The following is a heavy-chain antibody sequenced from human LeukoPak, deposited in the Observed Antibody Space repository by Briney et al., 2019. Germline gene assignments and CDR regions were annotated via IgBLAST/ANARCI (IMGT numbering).Heavy chain of an antibody. Sequence: GRSLRLSCVASGFTFNKYGVHWVRQAPGKGLEWVAVVWDDGINEYYADSVKGGLAVSRDNEKNTVNLQINSRRAEDTAVYYCPRDGSGLADRGWFDFWGQGTLVTVSS. CDR3: PRDGSGLADRGWFDF. D-gene: IGHD3-3*01. CDR2: VWDDGINE. V-gene: IGHV3-33*01. CDR1: GFTFNKYG. J-gene: IGHJ5*01.